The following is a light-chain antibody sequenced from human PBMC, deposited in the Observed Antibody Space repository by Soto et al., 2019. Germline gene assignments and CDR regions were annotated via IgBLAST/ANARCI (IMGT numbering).Light chain of an antibody. V-gene: IGLV2-14*01. Sequence: QSALTQPASVSGSPGQSIAISCTGTTSDVGAYNYVSWYQRHPGKAPKLMIYEVSTRPSGVSNRFSGSKSGNTASLTISGLQAEDEADXYCSSYTTSASLLFGGGTKLTVL. CDR2: EVS. CDR3: SSYTTSASLL. CDR1: TSDVGAYNY. J-gene: IGLJ2*01.